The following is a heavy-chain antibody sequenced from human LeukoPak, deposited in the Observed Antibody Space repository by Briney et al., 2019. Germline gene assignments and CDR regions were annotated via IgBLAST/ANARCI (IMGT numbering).Heavy chain of an antibody. Sequence: PSETLSLTCTVSGGSISRYFWSWIRQPPGKGLEWIGYIYYSGSTNYNPSLKSRVTISVDTSKNQFSLKLTSVTAADTAVYYCARGLVVTEYNFDYWGQGTLDPVSS. CDR2: IYYSGST. J-gene: IGHJ4*02. CDR1: GGSISRYF. CDR3: ARGLVVTEYNFDY. V-gene: IGHV4-59*08. D-gene: IGHD2-21*02.